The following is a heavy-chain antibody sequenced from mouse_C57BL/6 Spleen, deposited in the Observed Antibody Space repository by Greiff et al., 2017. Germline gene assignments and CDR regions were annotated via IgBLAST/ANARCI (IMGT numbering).Heavy chain of an antibody. CDR2: SYPRSGNT. Sequence: VQLQQSGAELARPGASVKLSCKASGYTFTSYGISWVKQRTGQGLEWIGDSYPRSGNTYYNGKFKGKATLTADKSSSTAYMELRSLTSEDAEVYFCARSYEEGYYFDYWGQGTTLTVSS. CDR1: GYTFTSYG. V-gene: IGHV1-81*01. J-gene: IGHJ2*01. CDR3: ARSYEEGYYFDY. D-gene: IGHD1-1*01.